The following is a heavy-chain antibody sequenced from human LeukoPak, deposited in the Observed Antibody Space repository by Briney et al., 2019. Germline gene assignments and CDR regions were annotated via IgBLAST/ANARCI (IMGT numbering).Heavy chain of an antibody. D-gene: IGHD6-13*01. J-gene: IGHJ4*02. CDR2: ISGSGGST. Sequence: PGGSLRLSCAASGFTFSSYAMSWVRQAPGKGLEWVSAISGSGGSTYYADSVKGRFTISRDNSKNTLYLQMNSLRAEDTAVYYCAKDPAGWRIAAAGYDYWGQGTLVTVSS. CDR3: AKDPAGWRIAAAGYDY. CDR1: GFTFSSYA. V-gene: IGHV3-23*01.